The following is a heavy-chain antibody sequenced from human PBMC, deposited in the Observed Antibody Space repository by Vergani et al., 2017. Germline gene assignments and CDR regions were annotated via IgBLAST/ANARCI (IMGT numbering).Heavy chain of an antibody. V-gene: IGHV2-5*04. CDR2: IYWNDYQ. J-gene: IGHJ6*03. CDR3: VYRKTECGTTGCFYPFYYYDYMDV. D-gene: IGHD1-7*01. CDR1: GFSLNTRGVR. Sequence: QITLKESGPTLEKPTQILTLTCTFSGFSLNTRGVRVAWIRQPPGTALDWLALIYWNDYQHYSPSLNNRVTITKDTSKNQVVLTMTNMDYVDTGTYYCVYRKTECGTTGCFYPFYYYDYMDVWGKGTTVTVSS.